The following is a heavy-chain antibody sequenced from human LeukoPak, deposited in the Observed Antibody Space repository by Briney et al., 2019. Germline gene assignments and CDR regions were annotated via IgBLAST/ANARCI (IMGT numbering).Heavy chain of an antibody. V-gene: IGHV3-21*04. CDR3: AKDSNWNYGPFDY. J-gene: IGHJ4*02. CDR2: ISSSSSYI. CDR1: GFTFSSYS. Sequence: GGSLRLSCAASGFTFSSYSMNWVRQAPGKGLEWVSSISSSSSYIYYADSVKGRFTISRDNSKNTLYLQMNSLRAEDTAVYYCAKDSNWNYGPFDYWGQGTLVTVSS. D-gene: IGHD1-7*01.